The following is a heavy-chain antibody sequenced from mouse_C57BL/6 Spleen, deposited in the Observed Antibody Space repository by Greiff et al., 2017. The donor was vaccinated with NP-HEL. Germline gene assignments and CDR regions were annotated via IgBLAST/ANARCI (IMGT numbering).Heavy chain of an antibody. V-gene: IGHV5-17*01. CDR1: GFTFSDYG. CDR3: ARPILYYDYDLAY. J-gene: IGHJ3*01. D-gene: IGHD2-4*01. Sequence: EVKVVESGGGLVKPGGSLKLSCAASGFTFSDYGMHWVRQAPEKGLEWVAYISSGSSTIYYADTVKGRFTISRDNAKNTLFLQMTSLRSEDTAMYYCARPILYYDYDLAYWGQGTLVTVSA. CDR2: ISSGSSTI.